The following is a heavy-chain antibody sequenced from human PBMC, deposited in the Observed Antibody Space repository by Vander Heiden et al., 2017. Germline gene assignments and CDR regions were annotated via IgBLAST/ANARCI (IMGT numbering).Heavy chain of an antibody. CDR2: ISSSSSYI. Sequence: EVQLVESGGGLVKPGGSLRLSCPASGFTFSSYSVNWVRQAPGKGLGWVSSISSSSSYIYYADSVKGRFTISRDNAKNSLYLQMNSLRAEDTAVYYCARDKDPYYYGSGKGWFDPWGQGTLVTVSS. CDR1: GFTFSSYS. J-gene: IGHJ5*02. V-gene: IGHV3-21*01. CDR3: ARDKDPYYYGSGKGWFDP. D-gene: IGHD3-10*01.